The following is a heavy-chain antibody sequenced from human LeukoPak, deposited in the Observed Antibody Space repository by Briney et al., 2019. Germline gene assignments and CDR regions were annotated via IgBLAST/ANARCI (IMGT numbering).Heavy chain of an antibody. D-gene: IGHD3-16*01. J-gene: IGHJ4*02. CDR1: GGSISSYY. CDR3: ASGGAATTLDY. Sequence: TSETLSLTCTVSGGSISSYYWSWIRQPPGKGLEWIGYIYYSGSTNYNPSLKSRVTISVDTSKNQFSLKLSSVTAADTAVYYSASGGAATTLDYWGQGTLVTVSS. V-gene: IGHV4-59*01. CDR2: IYYSGST.